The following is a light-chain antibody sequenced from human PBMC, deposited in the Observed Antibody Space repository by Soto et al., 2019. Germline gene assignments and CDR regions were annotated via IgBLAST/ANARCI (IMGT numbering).Light chain of an antibody. CDR2: EVS. CDR1: SSDVGGYKY. CDR3: ASYTSSSTSVI. J-gene: IGLJ2*01. V-gene: IGLV2-14*01. Sequence: QSALTQPASVSGSTGQSITISCTGTSSDVGGYKYVSWYQQHPDKAPKLIIFEVSNRPSGISSRFTGSKSGNTASLTISGLHAGYEADYYCASYTSSSTSVIFGRGTKLTVL.